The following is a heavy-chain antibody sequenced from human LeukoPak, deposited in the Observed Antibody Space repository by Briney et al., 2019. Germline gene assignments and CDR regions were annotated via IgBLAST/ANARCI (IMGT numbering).Heavy chain of an antibody. V-gene: IGHV1-69*04. J-gene: IGHJ6*02. CDR2: IIPILGIA. CDR3: ARTPEWLRLRYYYYGMDV. D-gene: IGHD5-12*01. CDR1: GGTFSSYA. Sequence: GASVKVSCKASGGTFSSYAISWVRQAPGQGLEWMGRIIPILGIANYAQKLQGRVTMTTDTSTSTAYMELRSLRSDDTAVYYCARTPEWLRLRYYYYGMDVWGQGTTVTVSS.